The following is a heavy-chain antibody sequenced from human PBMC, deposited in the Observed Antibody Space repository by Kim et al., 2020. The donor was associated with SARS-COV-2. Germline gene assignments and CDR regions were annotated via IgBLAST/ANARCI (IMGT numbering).Heavy chain of an antibody. Sequence: DSVKGRFTISRDNSKNTLYLQMNSLRAEDTAVYYCARDYYDGSGYSYGMDVWDQGTTVTVSS. D-gene: IGHD3-22*01. V-gene: IGHV3-30*01. J-gene: IGHJ6*02. CDR3: ARDYYDGSGYSYGMDV.